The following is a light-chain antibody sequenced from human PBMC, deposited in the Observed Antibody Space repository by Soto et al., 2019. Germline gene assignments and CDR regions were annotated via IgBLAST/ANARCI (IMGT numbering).Light chain of an antibody. Sequence: NFMLTQPHSVSESPGKTVIISCTRSSGSIASNYVQWYQQRPGSSPTTVIYEENQRPSGVPDRFSGSIDSSSNSASLTISGLETEDEADYFCQSYVATNQVFGGRTKLTVL. CDR2: EEN. V-gene: IGLV6-57*01. CDR1: SGSIASNY. CDR3: QSYVATNQV. J-gene: IGLJ3*02.